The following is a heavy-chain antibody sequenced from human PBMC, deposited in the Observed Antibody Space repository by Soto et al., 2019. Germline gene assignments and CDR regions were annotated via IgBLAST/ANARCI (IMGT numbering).Heavy chain of an antibody. J-gene: IGHJ5*02. D-gene: IGHD2-2*01. CDR3: ARRPRYCSSTSCYFRSFLVVLGSFDP. CDR2: MNPNSGNT. Sequence: GASVKVSCKASGYTFTSYDINWVRQATGQGLEWMGWMNPNSGNTGYAQKFQGRVTMTRNTSISTAYMELSSLRSEDTAVYYCARRPRYCSSTSCYFRSFLVVLGSFDPWGQGTLVTVSS. CDR1: GYTFTSYD. V-gene: IGHV1-8*01.